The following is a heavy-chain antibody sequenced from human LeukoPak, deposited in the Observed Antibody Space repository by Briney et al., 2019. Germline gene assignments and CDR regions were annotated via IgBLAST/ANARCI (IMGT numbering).Heavy chain of an antibody. CDR1: GFPCSGSW. Sequence: QTGGSLTLSCAASGFPCSGSWVHWVGQAPGKGLVWVSRINEDGSITNYADSVKGRFTISRDNAKNTLYLQMNSLRAEDTAVYYCVSSLTGNDNWGHGALLSVSS. D-gene: IGHD1-14*01. J-gene: IGHJ4*01. CDR2: INEDGSIT. CDR3: VSSLTGNDN. V-gene: IGHV3-74*01.